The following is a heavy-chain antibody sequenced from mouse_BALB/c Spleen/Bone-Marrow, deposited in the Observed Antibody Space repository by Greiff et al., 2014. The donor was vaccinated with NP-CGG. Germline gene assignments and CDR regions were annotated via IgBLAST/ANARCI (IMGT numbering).Heavy chain of an antibody. CDR1: GYAFTIYL. Sequence: QVQLQQPGAELVRPGTSVKVSCKASGYAFTIYLIEWIKQRPGQGLEWIGVINPGSGGSNYNEKFKGEATLTADKSSSTAYMQLSNLTSDDSAVYFCARLGRDYFDYWGQGTTLTVSS. CDR2: INPGSGGS. CDR3: ARLGRDYFDY. D-gene: IGHD4-1*01. J-gene: IGHJ2*01. V-gene: IGHV1-54*01.